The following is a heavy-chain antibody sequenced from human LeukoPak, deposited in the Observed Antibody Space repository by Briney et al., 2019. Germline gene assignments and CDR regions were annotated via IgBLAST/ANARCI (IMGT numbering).Heavy chain of an antibody. V-gene: IGHV4-61*02. CDR1: AGSINSGDYY. CDR2: IYSPGTN. D-gene: IGHD3-22*01. J-gene: IGHJ3*02. Sequence: SETLSLTCAVSAGSINSGDYYWSWIRQPAGRGLEWIGRIYSPGTNYNYNPSLKSRVTISIDTSKNQFSLKLTSVTAADTAVYYCARGIGTSYDSSRDAFDIWGQGTMVTVSS. CDR3: ARGIGTSYDSSRDAFDI.